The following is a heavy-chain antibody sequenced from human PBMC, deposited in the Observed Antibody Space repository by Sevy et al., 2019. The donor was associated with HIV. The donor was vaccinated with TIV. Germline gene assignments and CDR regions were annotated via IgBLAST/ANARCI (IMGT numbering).Heavy chain of an antibody. CDR3: ARDWERWFDP. Sequence: SETLSLACTVSGGSISSYYWSWIRRPPGKGLEWIGYIYYSGSTNYNPSLKSRVTISVDTSKNQFSLKLSSVTAADTAAYYCARDWERWFDPWGQGTLVTVSS. D-gene: IGHD1-26*01. CDR1: GGSISSYY. V-gene: IGHV4-59*01. J-gene: IGHJ5*02. CDR2: IYYSGST.